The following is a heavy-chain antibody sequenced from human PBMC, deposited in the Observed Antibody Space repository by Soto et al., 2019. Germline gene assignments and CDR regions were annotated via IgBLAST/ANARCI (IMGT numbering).Heavy chain of an antibody. J-gene: IGHJ6*02. CDR3: ASEGMGGFYYYGTDV. CDR2: TYYRSKWYN. CDR1: GDSVSTNSAA. D-gene: IGHD5-12*01. V-gene: IGHV6-1*01. Sequence: PSPTLSLTCAISGDSVSTNSAAWNWIRQSPSRGLEWLGRTYYRSKWYNDYAVSVISRITINADTSNNQFSLELNSVTPEDTAVYYCASEGMGGFYYYGTDVCGQGTTGTVSS.